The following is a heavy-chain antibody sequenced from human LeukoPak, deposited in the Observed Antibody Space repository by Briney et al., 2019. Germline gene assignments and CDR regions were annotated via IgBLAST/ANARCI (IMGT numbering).Heavy chain of an antibody. D-gene: IGHD3-22*01. Sequence: SETLSLTCTVSGGSISSSSYYWGWIRQPPGKGLEWIGSIYYSGSTYYNPSLKSRVTISVDTSKNQFSLKLSSVTAADTAVYYCARRTFYYYDSSGYYERPFDYWGQGTLVTVSS. V-gene: IGHV4-39*01. CDR1: GGSISSSSYY. J-gene: IGHJ4*02. CDR3: ARRTFYYYDSSGYYERPFDY. CDR2: IYYSGST.